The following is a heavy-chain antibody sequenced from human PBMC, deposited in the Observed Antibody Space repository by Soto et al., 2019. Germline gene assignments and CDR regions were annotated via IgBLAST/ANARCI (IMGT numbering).Heavy chain of an antibody. CDR2: IYHNGRT. V-gene: IGHV4-31*03. J-gene: IGHJ5*02. Sequence: SETLSLTCTVSGDSLRIRGYYSSCIRQHPGKGLEWIGYIYHNGRTYYNPSLRSRLTISVDTSKNQFSLNLSSVTAADTAVYYCARDTSCKDLVRWFDPCGYGTLVT. CDR3: ARDTSCKDLVRWFDP. CDR1: GDSLRIRGYY. D-gene: IGHD3-10*01.